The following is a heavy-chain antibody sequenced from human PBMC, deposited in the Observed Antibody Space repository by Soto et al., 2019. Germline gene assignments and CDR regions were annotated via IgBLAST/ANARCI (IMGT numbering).Heavy chain of an antibody. CDR3: ARGQPFSDWFDP. J-gene: IGHJ5*02. Sequence: SETLSLTCTVSAGAIRTYYWTWIRRTAGKGLQWIGRIYSSGSTKYNPALQSRVTMSLDTSNNQFSLRLTSVTAADTAVYYCARGQPFSDWFDPWGKGTLVTVS. D-gene: IGHD3-3*02. CDR2: IYSSGST. CDR1: AGAIRTYY. V-gene: IGHV4-4*07.